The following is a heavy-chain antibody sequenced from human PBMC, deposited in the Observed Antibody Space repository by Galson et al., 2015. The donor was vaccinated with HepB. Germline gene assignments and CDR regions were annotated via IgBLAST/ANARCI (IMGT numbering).Heavy chain of an antibody. D-gene: IGHD6-13*01. CDR2: INAGNGNT. Sequence: SVKVSCKASGYTFTSYAMHWVRQAPGQRLEWMGWINAGNGNTKYSQKFQGRVTITRDTSASTAYMELSSLRSEDTAVYYCARVGSSSRSLRYNWFDPWGPGTLVAVSS. CDR1: GYTFTSYA. J-gene: IGHJ5*02. V-gene: IGHV1-3*01. CDR3: ARVGSSSRSLRYNWFDP.